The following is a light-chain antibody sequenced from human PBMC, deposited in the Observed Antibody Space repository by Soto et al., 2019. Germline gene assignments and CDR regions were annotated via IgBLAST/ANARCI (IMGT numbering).Light chain of an antibody. V-gene: IGKV3-15*01. J-gene: IGKJ1*01. CDR2: GVF. Sequence: ERVMTQSPVTLSVSPGESVTLSCRASQSVGTNLAWYQQKPGQAPSLLIYGVFTRATGIPTRFSGSGSGRQFTLTISSLQSEDFAVYHCQQYNNWPQTFGQGTKVEIK. CDR1: QSVGTN. CDR3: QQYNNWPQT.